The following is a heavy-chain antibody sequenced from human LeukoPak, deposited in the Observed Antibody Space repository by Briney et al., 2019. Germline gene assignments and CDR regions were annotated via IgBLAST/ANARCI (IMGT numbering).Heavy chain of an antibody. CDR1: GGSFSGYY. D-gene: IGHD3-16*02. V-gene: IGHV4-34*01. CDR2: INHSGST. Sequence: ETSETLSLTCAVYGGSFSGYYWSWIRQPPGKGLEWIGEINHSGSTNYNPSLKSRVTISVDTSKNQFSLKLSSVTAADTAVYYCVGGNSDDYVWGSYRYGDPPFDYWGQGTLVTVSS. J-gene: IGHJ4*02. CDR3: VGGNSDDYVWGSYRYGDPPFDY.